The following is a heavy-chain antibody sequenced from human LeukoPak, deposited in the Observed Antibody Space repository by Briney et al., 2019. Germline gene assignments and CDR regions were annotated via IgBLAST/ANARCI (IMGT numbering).Heavy chain of an antibody. CDR3: ASEKYSLPLV. CDR1: GGSFSGYY. V-gene: IGHV4-34*01. J-gene: IGHJ4*02. D-gene: IGHD5-18*01. CDR2: INHSGST. Sequence: SETLSLTCAVYGGSFSGYYWSWIRQPPGKGLEWIGEINHSGSTNYNPSLESRVTISVDTSKNQFSLKLSSVTAADTAVYYCASEKYSLPLVWGQGTLVTVSS.